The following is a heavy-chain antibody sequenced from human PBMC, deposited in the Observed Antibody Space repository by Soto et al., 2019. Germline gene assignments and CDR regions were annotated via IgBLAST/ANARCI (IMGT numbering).Heavy chain of an antibody. D-gene: IGHD3-3*01. CDR2: IYYSGST. Sequence: PAETLSLTCTVSGGSISSGVYYWSWIRHHPGKGLEWIGYIYYSGSTYYNPSLKSRVTISVDTSKNQFSLKLSSVTAADTAVYYCATHEYYDFWSGYYPFDYWGQGTLVTVSS. CDR3: ATHEYYDFWSGYYPFDY. V-gene: IGHV4-31*03. J-gene: IGHJ4*02. CDR1: GGSISSGVYY.